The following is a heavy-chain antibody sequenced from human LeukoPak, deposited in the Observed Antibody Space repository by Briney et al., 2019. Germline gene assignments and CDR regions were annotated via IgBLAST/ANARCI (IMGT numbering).Heavy chain of an antibody. CDR2: ISAYNGNT. J-gene: IGHJ5*02. D-gene: IGHD2-15*01. Sequence: ASMKVSCKASGYTFTSYGISWVRQAPGQGLEWMGWISAYNGNTNYAQKLQGRVTMTTDTSTSTAYMELRSLRSDDTAVYYCARGPRYCSVGSCYSGWFDPWGQGTLVTVSS. V-gene: IGHV1-18*04. CDR3: ARGPRYCSVGSCYSGWFDP. CDR1: GYTFTSYG.